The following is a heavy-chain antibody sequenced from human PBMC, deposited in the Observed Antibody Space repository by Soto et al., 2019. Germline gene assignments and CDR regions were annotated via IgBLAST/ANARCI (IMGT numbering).Heavy chain of an antibody. CDR3: ARPQYSSSSAGAFDF. D-gene: IGHD6-6*01. CDR1: GGTFSNSA. V-gene: IGHV1-69*01. J-gene: IGHJ3*01. Sequence: QVQLVPSGAEVKKPGSSVNVSCKASGGTFSNSAVTWVRQAPGQGLEWMVGIIPIFGTANYSQKFKGRVTITADEYKSTVYMELSSLRSEDTAVYYCARPQYSSSSAGAFDFWGQGTMVTVSS. CDR2: IIPIFGTA.